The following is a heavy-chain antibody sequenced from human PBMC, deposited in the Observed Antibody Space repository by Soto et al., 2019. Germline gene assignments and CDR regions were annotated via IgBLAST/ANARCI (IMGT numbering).Heavy chain of an antibody. V-gene: IGHV1-69*12. CDR3: AREEGWFAELPSYYYYGMDV. D-gene: IGHD3-10*01. J-gene: IGHJ6*02. CDR1: GGTFSSYA. CDR2: IIPIFGTA. Sequence: QVQLVQSGAEVKKPGSSVKVSCKASGGTFSSYAISWVRQAPGQGLEWMGGIIPIFGTANYAQKFQGRVTITADESTSTAYMELSSLRSEDTAVYYCAREEGWFAELPSYYYYGMDVWGQGTTVTVS.